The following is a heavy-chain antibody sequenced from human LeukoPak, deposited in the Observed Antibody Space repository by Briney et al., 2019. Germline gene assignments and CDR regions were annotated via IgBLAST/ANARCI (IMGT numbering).Heavy chain of an antibody. J-gene: IGHJ6*02. CDR1: GFTFSSYW. V-gene: IGHV3-7*01. Sequence: PGGSLRLSCAASGFTFSSYWMSWVRQAPGKGLEWVANIKQEGGEKYYVDSVKGRFTITRDNAKNSLYLQMNSLRAEDTAVYYCARVRTSFYGMDVWGQGTTVTVSS. CDR3: ARVRTSFYGMDV. D-gene: IGHD1-7*01. CDR2: IKQEGGEK.